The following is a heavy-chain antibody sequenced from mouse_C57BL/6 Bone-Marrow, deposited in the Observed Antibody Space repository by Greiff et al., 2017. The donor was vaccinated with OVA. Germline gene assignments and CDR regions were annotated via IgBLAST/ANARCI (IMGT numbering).Heavy chain of an antibody. CDR1: GYTFTSYW. V-gene: IGHV1-69*01. CDR2: IDPSDSYT. CDR3: ARFLYGYGYAMDY. D-gene: IGHD2-2*01. Sequence: QVQLQQPGAELVMPGASVKLSCKASGYTFTSYWMHWVKQRPGQGLEWIGEIDPSDSYTNYNQKFKGKSTLTVDKSSSTAYMQLSSLTSEDSAFYYCARFLYGYGYAMDYWGQGTSVTVSS. J-gene: IGHJ4*01.